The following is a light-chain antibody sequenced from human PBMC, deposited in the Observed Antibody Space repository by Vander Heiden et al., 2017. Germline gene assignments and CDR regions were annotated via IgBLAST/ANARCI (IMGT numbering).Light chain of an antibody. CDR2: GAS. CDR1: QEIRTW. CDR3: QQAYTFPYT. Sequence: DIQMNQSPSSVSASLGDRVTITCRASQEIRTWLAWYQQKPGKDPKLLIFGASRLQSGVTSRFSGSGSGTHFTLTINRLQPEDFATYFCQQAYTFPYTFGQGTKLEI. V-gene: IGKV1-12*01. J-gene: IGKJ2*01.